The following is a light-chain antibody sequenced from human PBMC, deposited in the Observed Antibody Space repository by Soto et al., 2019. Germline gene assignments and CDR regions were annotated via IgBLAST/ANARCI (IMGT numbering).Light chain of an antibody. V-gene: IGKV1-5*01. CDR2: DAS. Sequence: DTQMTQSPSTLSGYLGDTVTITCRASGGIGNWVAWYQQKPGKAPKLLISDASDLERGVPSRFSGSGSGTEFTLTITSLQPDDFATYYCQQYDSYSWTFGQGTKVEIK. CDR1: GGIGNW. CDR3: QQYDSYSWT. J-gene: IGKJ1*01.